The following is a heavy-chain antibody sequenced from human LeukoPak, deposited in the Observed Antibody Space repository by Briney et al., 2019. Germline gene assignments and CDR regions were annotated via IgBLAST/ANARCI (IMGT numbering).Heavy chain of an antibody. J-gene: IGHJ4*02. CDR2: ISYDGSNK. CDR3: AKVLRYFDWLLSPFDY. D-gene: IGHD3-9*01. V-gene: IGHV3-30*18. CDR1: GFTFSSYG. Sequence: GGSLRLSCAASGFTFSSYGMHWVRQAPGKGLEWVAVISYDGSNKYYADSVKGRFTISRDNSKSTLYLQMNSLRAEDTAVYYCAKVLRYFDWLLSPFDYWGQGTLVTVSS.